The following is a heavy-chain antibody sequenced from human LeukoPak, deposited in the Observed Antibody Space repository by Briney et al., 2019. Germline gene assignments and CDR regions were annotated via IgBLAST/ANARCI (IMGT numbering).Heavy chain of an antibody. V-gene: IGHV4-59*01. Sequence: SETLSLTCTVSGGSISSYYWSWIRQPPGKGLEWIGYIYYSGSTNHNPSLRSRVTISVDTSKNQFSLKLSSVTAADTAVYYCASGQGYFDYWGQGTLVTVSS. CDR1: GGSISSYY. CDR2: IYYSGST. J-gene: IGHJ4*02. CDR3: ASGQGYFDY.